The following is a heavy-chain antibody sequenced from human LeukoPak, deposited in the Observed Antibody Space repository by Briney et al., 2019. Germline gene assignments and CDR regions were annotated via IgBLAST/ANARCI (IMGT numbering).Heavy chain of an antibody. CDR2: IYYSGST. D-gene: IGHD2-21*02. CDR1: GGSISSSSYY. J-gene: IGHJ3*02. Sequence: SETLSLTCTVSGGSISSSSYYWGWIRQPPGKGLEWIGSIYYSGSTYYNPSLKSRVTISVDTSKNQFSLKLSSVTAADTAVYYCASILAVVTGDAFDIWGQGAMVTVSS. CDR3: ASILAVVTGDAFDI. V-gene: IGHV4-39*07.